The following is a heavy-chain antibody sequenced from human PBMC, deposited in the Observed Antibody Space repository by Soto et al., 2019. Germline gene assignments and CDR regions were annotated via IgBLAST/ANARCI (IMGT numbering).Heavy chain of an antibody. Sequence: GGSLRLSCAASGFTFSSYGMHWVRQAPGKGLEWVAVISYDGNNKYYVDSVKGRFTISRDNSKSTLYLQVNSLRTEDTGVYYCARGWDSGNYGPRTPTNDYWGQGTLVTVSS. CDR1: GFTFSSYG. CDR3: ARGWDSGNYGPRTPTNDY. J-gene: IGHJ4*02. CDR2: ISYDGNNK. D-gene: IGHD1-26*01. V-gene: IGHV3-30*03.